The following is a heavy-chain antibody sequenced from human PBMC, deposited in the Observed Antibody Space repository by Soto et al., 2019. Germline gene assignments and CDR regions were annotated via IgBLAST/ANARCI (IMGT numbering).Heavy chain of an antibody. J-gene: IGHJ4*02. D-gene: IGHD1-26*01. CDR1: GGTFSSYA. V-gene: IGHV1-69*13. Sequence: GASVKVSCKASGGTFSSYAISWVRQAPGQGLEWMGGIIPIFGTANYAQKFQGRVTITADESTSTAYMELSSLRSEDTAVYYCASQDNTLSGSYYDVGFDYWGQGTLVTVSS. CDR2: IIPIFGTA. CDR3: ASQDNTLSGSYYDVGFDY.